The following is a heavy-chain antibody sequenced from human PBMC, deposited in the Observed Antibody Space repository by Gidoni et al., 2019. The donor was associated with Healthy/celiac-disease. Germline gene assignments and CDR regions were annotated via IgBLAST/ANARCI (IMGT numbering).Heavy chain of an antibody. CDR2: IFSNDEK. J-gene: IGHJ6*02. V-gene: IGHV2-26*01. CDR3: ARIEAADYYYGMDV. Sequence: QVTLTESGPVLVKPTATSTLPCTVSAFSLSNARMGVSWIRQPPGKALEWLAHIFSNDEKSYSTSLKSRLTISKDTSKSQVVLTMTNMDPVDTATYYCARIEAADYYYGMDVWGQGTTVTVSS. CDR1: AFSLSNARMG. D-gene: IGHD6-13*01.